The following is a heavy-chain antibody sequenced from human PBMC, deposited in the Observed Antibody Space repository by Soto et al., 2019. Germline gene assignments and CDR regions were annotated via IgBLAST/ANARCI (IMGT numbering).Heavy chain of an antibody. CDR3: ARHQEGPQQWLAIAY. J-gene: IGHJ4*02. CDR2: IYHSGST. V-gene: IGHV4-4*02. D-gene: IGHD6-19*01. CDR1: GGSISSSNW. Sequence: SETLSLTCAVSGGSISSSNWWSWVRQPPGKGLEWIGEIYHSGSTNYNPSLKSRVTISVDKSKNRFSLKLSSVTAADTAVYYCARHQEGPQQWLAIAYWGQGTLVTVSS.